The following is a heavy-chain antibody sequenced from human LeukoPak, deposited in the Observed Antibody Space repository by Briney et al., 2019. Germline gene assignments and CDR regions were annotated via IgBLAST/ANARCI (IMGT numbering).Heavy chain of an antibody. V-gene: IGHV3-30-3*01. D-gene: IGHD2-2*01. CDR2: ISYDGSNK. Sequence: SGGSLRLSCAASGFTFSSYAMHWVRQAPGKGLEWVAVISYDGSNKYYADSVKGRFTISRDNSKNTLYLQMNSLRAEDTAVYYCARALGCSSTSCYPHYCYYGMDVWGQGTTVTVSS. CDR1: GFTFSSYA. CDR3: ARALGCSSTSCYPHYCYYGMDV. J-gene: IGHJ6*02.